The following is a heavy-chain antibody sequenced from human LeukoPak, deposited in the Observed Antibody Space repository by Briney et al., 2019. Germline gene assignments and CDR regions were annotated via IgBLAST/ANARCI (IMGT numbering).Heavy chain of an antibody. V-gene: IGHV3-21*01. Sequence: GGSLRLSCAASEFTFSTYNMHWVRQAPGKGLEWVSTISSNSDSYTYYADSVKGRFTISRDNAKNSLYLQMNSLRAEDTAVYYCARALTTLTYEGYWGQGTLVTVSS. D-gene: IGHD1-1*01. J-gene: IGHJ4*02. CDR1: EFTFSTYN. CDR3: ARALTTLTYEGY. CDR2: ISSNSDSYT.